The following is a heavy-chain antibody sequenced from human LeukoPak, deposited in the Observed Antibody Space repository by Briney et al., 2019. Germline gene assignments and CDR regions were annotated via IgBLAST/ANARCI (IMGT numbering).Heavy chain of an antibody. CDR1: GYSISSGYY. CDR3: ARGSWGTVTTFYFDY. Sequence: PSETLSLTCTVSGYSISSGYYWGWIRQPPGKGLEWIGSIYHSGSTYYNPSLKGRVTISVDTSKNQFSLKLSSVTAADTAVYYCARGSWGTVTTFYFDYWGQGTLVTVSS. D-gene: IGHD4-17*01. J-gene: IGHJ4*02. CDR2: IYHSGST. V-gene: IGHV4-38-2*02.